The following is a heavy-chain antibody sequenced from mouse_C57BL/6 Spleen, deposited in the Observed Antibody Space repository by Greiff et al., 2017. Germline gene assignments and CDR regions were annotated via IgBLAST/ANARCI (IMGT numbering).Heavy chain of an antibody. Sequence: QVQLQQSGAELAKPGASVKLSCKASGYTFTSYWMHWVKQRPGKGLEWIGYINPSSGYTKYNQKFKDKATLTADKSSSTAYMQLSSLTYEDSAVYYCATAITTVVATNFDYWGQGTTLTVSS. CDR3: ATAITTVVATNFDY. J-gene: IGHJ2*01. D-gene: IGHD1-1*01. CDR2: INPSSGYT. V-gene: IGHV1-7*01. CDR1: GYTFTSYW.